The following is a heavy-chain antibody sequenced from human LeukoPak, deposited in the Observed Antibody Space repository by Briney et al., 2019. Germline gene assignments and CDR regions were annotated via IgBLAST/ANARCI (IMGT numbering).Heavy chain of an antibody. D-gene: IGHD5-18*01. Sequence: GGSLRLSCAASGFTFDDYAMHWVRQAPGKGLEWVSGSSWNSGSIGYADSVKGRFTISRDNAKNSLYLQMNSLRAEDTALYYCAKEGYSYGPFDYWGQGTLVTVSS. CDR1: GFTFDDYA. V-gene: IGHV3-9*01. J-gene: IGHJ4*02. CDR3: AKEGYSYGPFDY. CDR2: SSWNSGSI.